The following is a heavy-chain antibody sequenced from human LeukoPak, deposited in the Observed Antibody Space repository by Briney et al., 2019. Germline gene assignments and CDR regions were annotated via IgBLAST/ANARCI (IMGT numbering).Heavy chain of an antibody. J-gene: IGHJ6*02. Sequence: ASVKVSCTQSGYTFTSYYIHCVRQTPGQGLEWMGIINPSGGSTSYAQKFQGRVTMTRDTSTSTVYMELSSLRSEDTAVYYCARGYSYGYGYYYYYGMDVWGQGTTVTVSS. V-gene: IGHV1-46*01. CDR2: INPSGGST. D-gene: IGHD5-18*01. CDR1: GYTFTSYY. CDR3: ARGYSYGYGYYYYYGMDV.